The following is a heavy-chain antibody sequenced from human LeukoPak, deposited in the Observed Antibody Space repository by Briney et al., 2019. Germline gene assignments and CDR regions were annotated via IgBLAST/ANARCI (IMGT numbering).Heavy chain of an antibody. Sequence: GGSLRLSCAASGFTFSSYSMNWVRQAPGKGLEWVSSISSSSSYIYYADSVKGRFTISRDNAKNSLYLQMNSLRAEDTAVYYCASPYSYGLYAFDIWGQGTIVTVSS. J-gene: IGHJ3*02. CDR2: ISSSSSYI. CDR1: GFTFSSYS. D-gene: IGHD5-18*01. V-gene: IGHV3-21*01. CDR3: ASPYSYGLYAFDI.